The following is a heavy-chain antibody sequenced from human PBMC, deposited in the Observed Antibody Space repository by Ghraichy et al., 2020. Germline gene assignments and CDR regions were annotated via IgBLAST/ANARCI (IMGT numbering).Heavy chain of an antibody. CDR1: GFTFSSYS. CDR3: ARYWTGGNDPFDI. Sequence: GGSLRLSCAASGFTFSSYSMNWVRQAPGKGLEWVSSISSSSSYIYYADSVKGRFTISRDNAKNSLYLQMNSLRAEDTAVYYCARYWTGGNDPFDIWGQGTMVTVSS. J-gene: IGHJ3*02. V-gene: IGHV3-21*01. CDR2: ISSSSSYI. D-gene: IGHD1-1*01.